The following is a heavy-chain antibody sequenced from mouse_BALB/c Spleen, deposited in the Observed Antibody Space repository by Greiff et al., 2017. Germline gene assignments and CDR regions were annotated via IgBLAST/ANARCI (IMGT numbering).Heavy chain of an antibody. CDR2: ISSGGST. D-gene: IGHD1-1*01. V-gene: IGHV5-6-5*01. J-gene: IGHJ3*01. CDR3: AKGGYGSSYGAWFAY. CDR1: GFTFSSYA. Sequence: EVKLMESGGGLVKPGGSLKLSCAASGFTFSSYAMSWVRQTPEKRLEWVASISSGGSTYYPDSVKGRFTISRDNARNILYLQMNSLRSEDTAMYYCAKGGYGSSYGAWFAYWGQGTLVTVSA.